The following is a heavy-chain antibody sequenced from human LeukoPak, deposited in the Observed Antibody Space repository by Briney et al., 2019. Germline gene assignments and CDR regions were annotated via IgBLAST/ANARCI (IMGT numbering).Heavy chain of an antibody. Sequence: QPGGSLRLSCAASGFTFSSYEMNWVRQAPGKGLEWVSYISSSGSSIYYADSVKGRYTITRDNAKNSLYLQMNSLRAEDTAVYYCARNGDGHFDYWGQGTQVTVSS. J-gene: IGHJ4*02. CDR2: ISSSGSSI. V-gene: IGHV3-48*03. D-gene: IGHD7-27*01. CDR3: ARNGDGHFDY. CDR1: GFTFSSYE.